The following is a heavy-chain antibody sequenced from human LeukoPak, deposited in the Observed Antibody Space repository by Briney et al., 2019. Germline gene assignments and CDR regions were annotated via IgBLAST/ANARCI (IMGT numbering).Heavy chain of an antibody. D-gene: IGHD5-18*01. Sequence: GGSLRLSCAASGFTFSSYAMHWVRQAPGKGLEWVAVISYDGSSKYYADSVKGRFTISRDNSKNTLYLQMNSLRAEDTAVYYCARARSSYGYGDAFDIWGQGAMVTVSS. V-gene: IGHV3-30*04. CDR3: ARARSSYGYGDAFDI. J-gene: IGHJ3*02. CDR2: ISYDGSSK. CDR1: GFTFSSYA.